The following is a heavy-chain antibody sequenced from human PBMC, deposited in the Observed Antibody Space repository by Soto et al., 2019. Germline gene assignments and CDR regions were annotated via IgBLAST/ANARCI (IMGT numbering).Heavy chain of an antibody. CDR2: INPNSGGT. CDR3: ARVRSGSSRSSAFDI. J-gene: IGHJ3*02. D-gene: IGHD1-26*01. CDR1: GYTFTGYY. Sequence: VASVKVSCKASGYTFTGYYMHWVRQAPGQGLEWMGWINPNSGGTNYAQKFQGRVTMTRDTSISTAYMELSRLRSDDTAVYYCARVRSGSSRSSAFDIWGQGTMVTVSS. V-gene: IGHV1-2*02.